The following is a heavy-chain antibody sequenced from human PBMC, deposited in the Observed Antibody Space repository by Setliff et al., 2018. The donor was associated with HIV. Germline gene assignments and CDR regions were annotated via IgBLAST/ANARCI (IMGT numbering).Heavy chain of an antibody. CDR2: IYISGST. D-gene: IGHD2-2*01. J-gene: IGHJ6*03. Sequence: SETLSLTCTVSGGSISSGSYYWSWIRQPAGKGLELIGRIYISGSTNYNPSLKSRVTLSLDNSKNQFSLKLTSVTAADTAVYYCVRGYCSSTTCYDDYYYMDVWGKGSTVTVSS. V-gene: IGHV4-61*02. CDR1: GGSISSGSYY. CDR3: VRGYCSSTTCYDDYYYMDV.